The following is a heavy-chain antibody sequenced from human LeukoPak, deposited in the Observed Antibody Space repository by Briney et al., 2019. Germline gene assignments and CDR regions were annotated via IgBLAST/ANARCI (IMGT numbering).Heavy chain of an antibody. CDR2: IYYTRIT. V-gene: IGHV4-39*01. CDR1: GGSIISSSNYY. CDR3: ARHWVVVAATMGCYYYMDV. Sequence: SETLSLTCTVSGGSIISSSNYYWDWIRQPPGKGLEWIGSIYYTRITYYNPSVKRRVTRSVVTSKNQFSLKLSSVTAADSAVYYCARHWVVVAATMGCYYYMDVWGKGTTVTVSS. J-gene: IGHJ6*03. D-gene: IGHD2-15*01.